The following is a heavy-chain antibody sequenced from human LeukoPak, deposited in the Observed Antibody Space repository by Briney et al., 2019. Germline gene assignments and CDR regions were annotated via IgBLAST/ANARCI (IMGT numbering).Heavy chain of an antibody. CDR1: DFTFSDSW. V-gene: IGHV3-7*01. Sequence: PGGSLRLSCAASDFTFSDSWRTWVRKPPGKGLEWVACIKFDGREIQYVDSVKGRFTISRDNAKRSLYLDMTNLRVEDTAVFYCARDPYKNKDYSNYVAFDIWGQGTMVTVSS. D-gene: IGHD4-11*01. CDR2: IKFDGREI. J-gene: IGHJ3*02. CDR3: ARDPYKNKDYSNYVAFDI.